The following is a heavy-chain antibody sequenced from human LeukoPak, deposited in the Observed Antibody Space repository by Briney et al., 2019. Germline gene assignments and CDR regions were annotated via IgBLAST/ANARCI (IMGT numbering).Heavy chain of an antibody. D-gene: IGHD6-13*01. J-gene: IGHJ3*02. CDR1: GFTFSSYS. Sequence: GGSLRLSCAASGFTFSSYSMNWVRQAPGKGLEWVSSISSSSSYIYYADSVKGRFTISRDNAKNTLYLQMNSLRAEDTAVYYCARDAWQQLVPRGAYIWGQGTMVTVSS. CDR2: ISSSSSYI. CDR3: ARDAWQQLVPRGAYI. V-gene: IGHV3-21*01.